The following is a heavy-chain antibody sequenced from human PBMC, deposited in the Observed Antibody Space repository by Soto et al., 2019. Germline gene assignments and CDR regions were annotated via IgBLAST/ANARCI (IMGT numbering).Heavy chain of an antibody. D-gene: IGHD3-22*01. CDR2: IIPIFGTA. J-gene: IGHJ4*02. CDR3: ARDRGPSGDYYDSSGYYGFDY. V-gene: IGHV1-69*13. CDR1: GGTFSSYA. Sequence: SVKVSCKASGGTFSSYAISWVRQAPGQGLEWMGGIIPIFGTANYAQKFQGRVTITADESTSTAYMELSSLRSEDTAVYYCARDRGPSGDYYDSSGYYGFDYWGQGTLVTVSS.